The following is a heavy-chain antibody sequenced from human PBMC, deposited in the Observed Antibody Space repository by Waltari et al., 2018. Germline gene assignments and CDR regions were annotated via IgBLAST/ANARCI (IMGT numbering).Heavy chain of an antibody. Sequence: AQLVESGGTLVRPGGSLRLSCAVARFCLSDHCMSWVRQGPGKGLEWVASINQDGETDYVDSVKGRFTISRDNAKNSLFLLLNTLGADDSGVYFCASDPTLFGIRQNYFDSWGQGTQVTVSS. V-gene: IGHV3-7*04. D-gene: IGHD3-3*01. CDR2: INQDGET. CDR1: RFCLSDHC. J-gene: IGHJ4*02. CDR3: ASDPTLFGIRQNYFDS.